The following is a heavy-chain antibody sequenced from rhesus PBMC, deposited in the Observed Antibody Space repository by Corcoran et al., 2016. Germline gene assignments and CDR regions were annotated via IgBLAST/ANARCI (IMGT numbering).Heavy chain of an antibody. D-gene: IGHD1-44*02. J-gene: IGHJ4*01. V-gene: IGHV4-76*01. CDR2: IYGSSGST. CDR1: GYSISSGYD. Sequence: QLQLQESGPGLVKPSETLSLTCAVSGYSISSGYDWSWIRQPPGKGLGWIGYIYGSSGSTNYNPSLKNRVTISKDTSKNQFSLKLSSVTAADTAVYYCARGRSGFDYWGQGVLVTVSS. CDR3: ARGRSGFDY.